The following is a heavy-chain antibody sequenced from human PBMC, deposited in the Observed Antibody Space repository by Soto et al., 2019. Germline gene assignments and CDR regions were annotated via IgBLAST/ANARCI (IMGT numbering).Heavy chain of an antibody. CDR3: ARRRTYSGYSSAFDY. V-gene: IGHV4-4*02. CDR1: GDSISSDKW. D-gene: IGHD5-12*01. CDR2: IHHSGRT. J-gene: IGHJ4*02. Sequence: SETLSLTCAVSGDSISSDKWWSWVRQPPGKGLEWIAEIHHSGRTNYNPSLKSRVTILVDKSNNQFSLELSSMTAADTAVYYCARRRTYSGYSSAFDYWGQGVLVTVSS.